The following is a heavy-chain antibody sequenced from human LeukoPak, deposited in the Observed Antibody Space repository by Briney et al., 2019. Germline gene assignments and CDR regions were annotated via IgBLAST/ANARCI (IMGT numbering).Heavy chain of an antibody. D-gene: IGHD5-24*01. CDR2: IYYSGST. Sequence: SETLSLTCTVSGGSTSSSSYYWGWIRQPPGKGLEWIGSIYYSGSTYYNPSLKSRVTISVDTSKNQFSLKLGSVTAAGTAVYYCAGEMATIGHWGQGTLVTVSS. J-gene: IGHJ4*02. CDR1: GGSTSSSSYY. V-gene: IGHV4-39*07. CDR3: AGEMATIGH.